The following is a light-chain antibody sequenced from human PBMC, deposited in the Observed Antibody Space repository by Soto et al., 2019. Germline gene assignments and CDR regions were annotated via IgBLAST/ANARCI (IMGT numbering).Light chain of an antibody. CDR3: QSYDSGLSISI. V-gene: IGLV1-40*01. CDR1: SSNIGAGGD. J-gene: IGLJ1*01. Sequence: QLVLTQPPSVSGAPGQRVTISCTGSSSNIGAGGDVHWYQQLLGTAPKLLIYVNGNRPSGVPDRFSGFRSGTSASLVITGLQAEDEADYYCQSYDSGLSISIFGTGTKVTVL. CDR2: VNG.